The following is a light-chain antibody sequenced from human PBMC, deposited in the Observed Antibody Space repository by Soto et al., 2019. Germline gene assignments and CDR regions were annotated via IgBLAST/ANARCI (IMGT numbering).Light chain of an antibody. CDR2: AAS. CDR1: QDISSW. J-gene: IGKJ5*01. CDR3: QQASSFPPT. Sequence: DTQMTQSPCSVSASVGDRVTITCRASQDISSWLAWYQQKPGKAPKIMIYAASSLQGGVPSRFSGSGSGTEFTLTISSLQPEDFATYYCQQASSFPPTSGQGTRLEIK. V-gene: IGKV1-12*01.